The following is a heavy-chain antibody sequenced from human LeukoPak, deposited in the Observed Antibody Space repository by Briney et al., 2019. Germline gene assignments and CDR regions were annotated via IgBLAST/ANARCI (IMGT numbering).Heavy chain of an antibody. D-gene: IGHD6-13*01. CDR2: IYYSGST. CDR3: ARESRAAATGGMDV. Sequence: SETLSLTCTVSGGSISSSSYYWGWIRQPPGKGLEWIGYIYYSGSTNYDPSLKSRVTISVDTSKNQFSLKLSSVTAADPAVYYWARESRAAATGGMDVWGQGTTVTVSS. V-gene: IGHV4-61*01. CDR1: GGSISSSSYY. J-gene: IGHJ6*02.